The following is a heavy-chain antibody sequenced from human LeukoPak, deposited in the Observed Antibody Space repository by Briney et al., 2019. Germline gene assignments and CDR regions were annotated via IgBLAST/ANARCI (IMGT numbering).Heavy chain of an antibody. CDR3: AKDSYDISGYYLYDY. Sequence: PGGSLILFCEASAFNFSSYAMSCGRHAPGKGLQWVPATSGSGDSTYYADSVKGRFTTSRDNSKNTLYLQMNSLRAEDTGVYYCAKDSYDISGYYLYDYWGQGTLVSVSS. V-gene: IGHV3-23*01. CDR2: TSGSGDST. D-gene: IGHD3-22*01. J-gene: IGHJ4*02. CDR1: AFNFSSYA.